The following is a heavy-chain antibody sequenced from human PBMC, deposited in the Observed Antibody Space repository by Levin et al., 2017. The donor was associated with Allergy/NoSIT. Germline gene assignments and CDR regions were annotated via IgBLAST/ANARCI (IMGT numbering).Heavy chain of an antibody. CDR3: AKTLPGSGASRESWFDP. CDR2: TKNKGSSYTT. CDR1: GFTFSDHY. D-gene: IGHD3-10*01. Sequence: PGGSLRLSCAASGFTFSDHYMDWVRQAPGKGLEWVGRTKNKGSSYTTEYAASVQGRFTISRDDSKNSVTLQMNSLRPEDTALYYCAKTLPGSGASRESWFDPWGQGTLVTVSS. J-gene: IGHJ5*02. V-gene: IGHV3-72*01.